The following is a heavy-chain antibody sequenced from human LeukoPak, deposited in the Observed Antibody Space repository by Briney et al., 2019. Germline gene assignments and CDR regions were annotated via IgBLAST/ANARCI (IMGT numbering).Heavy chain of an antibody. V-gene: IGHV4-34*01. CDR2: INHSGST. J-gene: IGHJ5*02. Sequence: SETLSLTCAVYGGSFSGYYWSWIRQPPGKGLEWIGEINHSGSTNYNLSLKSRVTISVDTSKNQFPLKLSSVTAADTAVYYCASGHGVNLYNWFDPWGQGTLVTVSS. CDR3: ASGHGVNLYNWFDP. D-gene: IGHD2-21*01. CDR1: GGSFSGYY.